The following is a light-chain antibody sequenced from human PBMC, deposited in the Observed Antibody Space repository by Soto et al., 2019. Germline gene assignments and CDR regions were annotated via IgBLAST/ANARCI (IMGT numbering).Light chain of an antibody. CDR1: NSDIGSYNL. V-gene: IGLV2-23*01. CDR3: YSYAGSNTYV. J-gene: IGLJ1*01. CDR2: EGS. Sequence: QSALTQPASVSGSLGQSIIISCTGTNSDIGSYNLVSWYQQHPGKAPKLMIYEGSKRPSGVSNRFSGSKSGYTASLIISGLQTEDEADYYCYSYAGSNTYVFGTGTKLTVL.